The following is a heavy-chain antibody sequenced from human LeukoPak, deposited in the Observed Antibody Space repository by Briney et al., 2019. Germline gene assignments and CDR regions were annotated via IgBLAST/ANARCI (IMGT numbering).Heavy chain of an antibody. CDR3: ARGTQLYYYYMDV. CDR1: GGSISRSNW. CDR2: IYHSGST. Sequence: SGTLSLTCAVSGGSISRSNWWSWVRQSPGKGLEWIGEIYHSGSTNYNPSLKSRVTISVDKSKNQFSLKLTSVTAADTAVYYCARGTQLYYYYMDVWGKGTTVTVSS. D-gene: IGHD6-13*01. V-gene: IGHV4-4*02. J-gene: IGHJ6*03.